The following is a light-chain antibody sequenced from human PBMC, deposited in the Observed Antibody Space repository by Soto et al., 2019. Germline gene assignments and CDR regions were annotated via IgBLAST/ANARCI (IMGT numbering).Light chain of an antibody. CDR2: GNS. J-gene: IGLJ2*01. CDR3: QSYDISLSVSVI. CDR1: SSNIGAGYD. V-gene: IGLV1-40*01. Sequence: QSVLTQPPSVSGAPGQRVTISCTGSSSNIGAGYDVQWYQQLPGAAPKHLIFGNSNRPSGVPDRFSGSRSGTSASLAITGLQAEDEADYFCQSYDISLSVSVIFGGGTQLTVL.